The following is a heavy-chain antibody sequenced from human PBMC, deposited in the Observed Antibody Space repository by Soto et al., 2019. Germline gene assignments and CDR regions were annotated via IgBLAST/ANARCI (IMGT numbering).Heavy chain of an antibody. CDR1: GFTVSSNY. Sequence: GGSLRLSCAVSGFTVSSNYMNWVRQAPGKGLEWVSFIYSGGNTYYADSVKGRFTISRDNAKNSLSLQMNSLRAEDTAVYYCARDPSYYGSGSYYYFDHWGQGTPVTVSS. V-gene: IGHV3-66*01. J-gene: IGHJ4*02. D-gene: IGHD3-10*01. CDR3: ARDPSYYGSGSYYYFDH. CDR2: IYSGGNT.